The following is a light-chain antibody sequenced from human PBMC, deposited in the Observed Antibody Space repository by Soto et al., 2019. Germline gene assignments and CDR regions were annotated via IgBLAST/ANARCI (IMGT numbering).Light chain of an antibody. CDR3: QQVYDFPHT. Sequence: DIQMTQSPSSLSASVGDRVTITCRTSQTINNYLNWYRQKPGKVPEVLIYGASSLQRGVSSRFTGSASRTYFTLTISSLQPGDFATYYCQQVYDFPHTFGQGTKVEV. V-gene: IGKV1-39*01. CDR1: QTINNY. J-gene: IGKJ2*01. CDR2: GAS.